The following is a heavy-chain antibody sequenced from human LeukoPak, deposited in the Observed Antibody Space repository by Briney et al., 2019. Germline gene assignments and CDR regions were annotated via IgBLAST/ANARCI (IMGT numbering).Heavy chain of an antibody. V-gene: IGHV3-20*04. J-gene: IGHJ5*02. Sequence: GGSLRLSCAASGFTFDDYGMSWVRQAPGKGLEWVSGINWNGGSTGYADSVKGRFTISRDNAKNSLYLQMNSLRAEDTALYYCARDLVAVAGTLRFDPWGQGTLATVSS. CDR3: ARDLVAVAGTLRFDP. D-gene: IGHD6-19*01. CDR1: GFTFDDYG. CDR2: INWNGGST.